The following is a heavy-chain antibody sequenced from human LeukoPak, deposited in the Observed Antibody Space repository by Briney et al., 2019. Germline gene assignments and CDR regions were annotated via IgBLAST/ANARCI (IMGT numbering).Heavy chain of an antibody. CDR2: IYTSEST. J-gene: IGHJ5*02. CDR3: ARRFRSSMYNWFDP. V-gene: IGHV4-4*09. Sequence: SETLSLTCTVSGDSISSYYWSWIRQPPGKGLEWIGYIYTSESTNYNPSLKSRVTISVDTSKNQFSLKLRSVTAADTAVYYCARRFRSSMYNWFDPWGQGTLVTVSS. CDR1: GDSISSYY. D-gene: IGHD2-2*01.